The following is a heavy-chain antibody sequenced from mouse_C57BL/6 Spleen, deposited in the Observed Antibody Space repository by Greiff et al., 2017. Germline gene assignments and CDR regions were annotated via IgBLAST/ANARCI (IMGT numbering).Heavy chain of an antibody. J-gene: IGHJ2*01. V-gene: IGHV1-64*01. CDR2: IHPNSGST. D-gene: IGHD1-1*01. CDR1: GYTFTSYW. Sequence: VQLQQPGAELVKPGASVKLSCKASGYTFTSYWMHWVKQRPGQGLEWIGMIHPNSGSTNYNEKFKSKATLTVDKSSSTAYMQLSSLTSEDSAVYYCAICYYGSSSGHFDYWGQGTTLTVSS. CDR3: AICYYGSSSGHFDY.